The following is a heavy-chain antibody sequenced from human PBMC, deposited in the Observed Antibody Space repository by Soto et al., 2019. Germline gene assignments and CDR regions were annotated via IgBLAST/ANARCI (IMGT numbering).Heavy chain of an antibody. V-gene: IGHV4-39*01. CDR2: IYYSGST. CDR3: ASTYYDFWSGFVNGNWFDP. Sequence: PSETLSLTCTVSGGSISSSSYYWGWIRQSPGKGLEWIGSIYYSGSTYYNPSLKSRVTISVDTSKNQFSLKLSSVTAADTAVYYCASTYYDFWSGFVNGNWFDPWGQGTLVTVSS. J-gene: IGHJ5*02. D-gene: IGHD3-3*01. CDR1: GGSISSSSYY.